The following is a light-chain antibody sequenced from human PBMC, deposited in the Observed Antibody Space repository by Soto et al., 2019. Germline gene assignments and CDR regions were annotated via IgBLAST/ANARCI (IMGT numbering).Light chain of an antibody. CDR1: QSVSSSY. V-gene: IGKV3-20*01. Sequence: EIVLTQSPGTLSLSPGERATLSCRASQSVSSSYLAWYQQKPGRAPRLLIYGTSSRATGIPDRFSGSGSGTGFTLIISRLEPEDFAVYYCQQYGTSPRTFGQGTKVDIK. CDR2: GTS. CDR3: QQYGTSPRT. J-gene: IGKJ1*01.